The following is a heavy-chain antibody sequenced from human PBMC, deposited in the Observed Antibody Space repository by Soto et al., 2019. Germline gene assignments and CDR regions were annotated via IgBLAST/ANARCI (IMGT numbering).Heavy chain of an antibody. D-gene: IGHD6-13*01. CDR1: GFTFSSYG. Sequence: QVQLVESGGGVVKPGRSLRLTCAASGFTFSSYGMHWVHQAPGKGLEWVAVISYDGSNKYYADYVEGRFSISRYNSKNTLYLPMSSLRADDTAVYYCAKNSPGIDLLYWGQGTLVTVSS. J-gene: IGHJ4*02. CDR2: ISYDGSNK. V-gene: IGHV3-30*18. CDR3: AKNSPGIDLLY.